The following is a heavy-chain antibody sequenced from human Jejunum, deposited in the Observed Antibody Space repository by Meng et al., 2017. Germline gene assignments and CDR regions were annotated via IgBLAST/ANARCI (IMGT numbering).Heavy chain of an antibody. Sequence: GESLKISCAASGFTFDDYGMTWVRQAPGKGLEWVCGINWNGISTTYADSVKGRFTISRDNAKNSLYMQMNSLRVEDTALYYCAIESQAGQFDYWGQGTVVTVSS. CDR2: INWNGIST. CDR3: AIESQAGQFDY. CDR1: GFTFDDYG. V-gene: IGHV3-20*04. J-gene: IGHJ4*02.